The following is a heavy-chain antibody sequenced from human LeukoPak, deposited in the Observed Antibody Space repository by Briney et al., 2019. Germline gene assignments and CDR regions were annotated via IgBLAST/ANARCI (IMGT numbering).Heavy chain of an antibody. V-gene: IGHV4-39*07. CDR3: ARVGIQLWFN. CDR2: IYYSGST. Sequence: PSETLSLTCTVSGGSISSSSYYWGWIRQPPGKGLEWIGSIYYSGSTYYNPSLKSRVTISVDTSKNQFSLKLSSVTAADTAVYYCARVGIQLWFNWGQGTLVTVSS. J-gene: IGHJ4*02. D-gene: IGHD5-18*01. CDR1: GGSISSSSYY.